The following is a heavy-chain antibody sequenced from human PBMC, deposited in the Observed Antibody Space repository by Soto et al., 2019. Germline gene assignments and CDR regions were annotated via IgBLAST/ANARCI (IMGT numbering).Heavy chain of an antibody. Sequence: SVKAYCKTSGGTFSSYAISWVRQAPGQGLEWMGCILPIFGTAKYAEKVQGRVTITADKPRSTAYMELSSLRSEDTAVYYCASTIFGMVIISYCYGMDVWGQGTTVTVSS. CDR2: ILPIFGTA. J-gene: IGHJ6*02. CDR3: ASTIFGMVIISYCYGMDV. CDR1: GGTFSSYA. D-gene: IGHD3-3*01. V-gene: IGHV1-69*06.